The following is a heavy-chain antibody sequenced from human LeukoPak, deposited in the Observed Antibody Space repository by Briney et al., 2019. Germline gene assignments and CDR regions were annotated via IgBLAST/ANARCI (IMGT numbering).Heavy chain of an antibody. CDR1: GFIFSSYN. CDR2: ISSSSSYI. Sequence: GGSLRLSCAASGFIFSSYNMHWVRQAPGKGLEWVSSISSSSSYIYYADSVKGRFTISRDNAKNSLYLQMNSLRAEDTAVYYCAREHDDILTGYPYWGQRTLVTVSS. D-gene: IGHD3-9*01. J-gene: IGHJ4*02. V-gene: IGHV3-21*01. CDR3: AREHDDILTGYPY.